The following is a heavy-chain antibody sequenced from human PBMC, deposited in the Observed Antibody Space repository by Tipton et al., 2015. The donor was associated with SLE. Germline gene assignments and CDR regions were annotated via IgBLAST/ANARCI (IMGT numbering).Heavy chain of an antibody. CDR3: ARVTGHSSGWYGWVSD. V-gene: IGHV4-39*07. J-gene: IGHJ4*01. CDR2: IHYSGNT. Sequence: TLSLTCTVSGGSISSSAYYWGWIRQPPGKGLEWIGNIHYSGNTYCNPSLKSRVTISLDTSKNQFSLKLSSVTAADTAVFYCARVTGHSSGWYGWVSDWSHGSQGTVSS. CDR1: GGSISSSAYY. D-gene: IGHD6-19*01.